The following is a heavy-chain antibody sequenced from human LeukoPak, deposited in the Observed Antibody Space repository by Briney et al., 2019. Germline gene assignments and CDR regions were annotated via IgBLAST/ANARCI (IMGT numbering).Heavy chain of an antibody. CDR3: ARTTEGGYSYGSFYYYYMDV. Sequence: SETLSLTCAVYGGSFSGYYWSWIRQPPGKGLEWIGEINHSGSTNYNPSLKSRVIISVETSKNQFSLKLSSVTAADTAMYYCARTTEGGYSYGSFYYYYMDVWGKGATVTISS. V-gene: IGHV4-34*01. CDR2: INHSGST. CDR1: GGSFSGYY. D-gene: IGHD5-18*01. J-gene: IGHJ6*03.